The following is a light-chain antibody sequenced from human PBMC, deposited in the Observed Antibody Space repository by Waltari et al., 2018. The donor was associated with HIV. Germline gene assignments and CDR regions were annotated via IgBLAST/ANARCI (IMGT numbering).Light chain of an antibody. CDR3: QQRSIWPPLT. V-gene: IGKV3-11*01. Sequence: EIVLTQYPATLSLSPGERATLSCRASQSVRRDLAWYQHKPGQAPRLLIYEASNRATGIPARFSGSGSGTDFTLTISSLEPEDFAVYYCQQRSIWPPLTFGGGTKVEIK. J-gene: IGKJ4*01. CDR2: EAS. CDR1: QSVRRD.